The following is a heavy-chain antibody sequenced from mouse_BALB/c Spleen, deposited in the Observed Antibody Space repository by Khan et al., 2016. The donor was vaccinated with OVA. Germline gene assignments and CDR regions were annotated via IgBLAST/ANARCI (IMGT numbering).Heavy chain of an antibody. D-gene: IGHD4-1*01. V-gene: IGHV1S136*01. Sequence: VQLKQSGPELVEPGASVKLSCKASGYTFTNYVIHWVKQKPGQGLEWLGYINPDNAGTRYNEKFKGKATLTSDISSTSAYMELLSLTSEDSAVYYCAREASSWDFSFPYWGQGTLVTVAA. J-gene: IGHJ3*01. CDR2: INPDNAGT. CDR3: AREASSWDFSFPY. CDR1: GYTFTNYV.